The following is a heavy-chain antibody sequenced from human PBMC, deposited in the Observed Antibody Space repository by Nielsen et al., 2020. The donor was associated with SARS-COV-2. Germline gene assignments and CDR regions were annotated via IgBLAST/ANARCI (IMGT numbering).Heavy chain of an antibody. D-gene: IGHD2-2*01. Sequence: GSLRLSCAVSGGSISSSNWWSWVRQPPGKGLEWIGEIYHSGSTNYNPSLKSRVTISVDKSKNQFSLKLSSVTAADTAVYYCARGRIPAAMSWRAFDIWGQGTMVTVSS. CDR2: IYHSGST. V-gene: IGHV4-4*02. CDR1: GGSISSSNW. CDR3: ARGRIPAAMSWRAFDI. J-gene: IGHJ3*02.